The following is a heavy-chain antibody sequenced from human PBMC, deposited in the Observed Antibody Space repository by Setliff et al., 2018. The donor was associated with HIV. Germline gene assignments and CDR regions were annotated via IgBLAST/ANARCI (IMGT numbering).Heavy chain of an antibody. D-gene: IGHD6-19*01. Sequence: ASVKVSCKASGYTFSTYGISWVRQAPGQRLEWIGWIVVGSGNTSYAQKFQGRVTMTRDTSTSTVYMELSSLRSEDTAVYYCASIAVAGTAFDIWGQGTMVTV. J-gene: IGHJ3*02. V-gene: IGHV1-18*01. CDR3: ASIAVAGTAFDI. CDR2: IVVGSGNT. CDR1: GYTFSTYG.